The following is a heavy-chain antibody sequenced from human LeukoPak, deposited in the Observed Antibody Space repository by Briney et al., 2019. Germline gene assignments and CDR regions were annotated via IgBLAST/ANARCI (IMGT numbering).Heavy chain of an antibody. CDR2: ISAYNGNT. J-gene: IGHJ4*02. CDR1: GYTCNTYG. Sequence: GASVTVSCKASGYTCNTYGISWVRQAPGQGLEWMGWISAYNGNTNHAQKLKGRVTMTTDTSTNTAYMEVRSLRYDDTAVYYCARGTGSVTDRVIDYWGQGTLVAVSS. D-gene: IGHD2-21*02. V-gene: IGHV1-18*01. CDR3: ARGTGSVTDRVIDY.